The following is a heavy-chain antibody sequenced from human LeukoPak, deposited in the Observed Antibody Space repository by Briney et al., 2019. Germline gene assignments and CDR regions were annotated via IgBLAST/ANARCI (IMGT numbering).Heavy chain of an antibody. V-gene: IGHV4-59*01. CDR1: GGSISSYY. D-gene: IGHD3-10*01. Sequence: PSETLSLTCTVSGGSISSYYWSWIRQPPGKGLEWIGYIYYSGSTNYNPSLKSRVTISVDTSKNQFSLKLSSVTAADTAVYYCARVSTGTWFGDYFDYWGQGTLVTVSS. CDR2: IYYSGST. J-gene: IGHJ4*02. CDR3: ARVSTGTWFGDYFDY.